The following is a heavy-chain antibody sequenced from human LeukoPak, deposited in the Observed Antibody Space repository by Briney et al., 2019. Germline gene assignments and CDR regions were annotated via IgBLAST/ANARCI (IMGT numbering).Heavy chain of an antibody. CDR3: AREGPYCGGDCYSYYFDY. Sequence: LRLSCAASGFTFSSYAMSWVRQAPGKGLEWIGYIYYSGSTYYNPSLKSRVTISVDTSKNQFSLKLSSVTAADTAVYYCAREGPYCGGDCYSYYFDYWGQGTLVTVSS. CDR2: IYYSGST. CDR1: GFTFSSYA. V-gene: IGHV4-30-4*08. J-gene: IGHJ4*02. D-gene: IGHD2-21*01.